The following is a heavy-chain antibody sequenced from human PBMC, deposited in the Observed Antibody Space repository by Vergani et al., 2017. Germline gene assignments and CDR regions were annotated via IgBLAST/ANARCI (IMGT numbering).Heavy chain of an antibody. J-gene: IGHJ5*02. V-gene: IGHV1-46*01. CDR2: INPSGGST. CDR1: GYTFTSYY. CDR3: ARDSRYCSSTSCYVGRDWFDP. Sequence: QVQLVQSGAEVKKPGASVKVSCKASGYTFTSYYMHWVRQAPGQGLEWMGIINPSGGSTSYALKFQGRVTMTRDTSTSTVYMELSSLRSEDTAVYYCARDSRYCSSTSCYVGRDWFDPWGQGTLVTVSS. D-gene: IGHD2-2*01.